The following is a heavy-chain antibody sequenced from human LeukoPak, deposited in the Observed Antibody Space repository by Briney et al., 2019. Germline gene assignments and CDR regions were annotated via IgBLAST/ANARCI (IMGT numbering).Heavy chain of an antibody. J-gene: IGHJ4*02. CDR3: ARAAAAGTLLY. V-gene: IGHV1-18*01. CDR1: GYTFTSYG. CDR2: ISAYNGNT. D-gene: IGHD6-13*01. Sequence: ASVKVSCKASGYTFTSYGISWVRQAPGQGLEWMGWISAYNGNTNYAQKLQGRVTMTIDTPTSTAYMELRSLRSDDTAVYYCARAAAAGTLLYWGQGTLVTVSS.